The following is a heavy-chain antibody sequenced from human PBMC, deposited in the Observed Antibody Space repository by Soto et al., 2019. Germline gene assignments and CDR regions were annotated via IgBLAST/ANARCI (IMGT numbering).Heavy chain of an antibody. CDR1: GFTFSSYG. Sequence: GGSLRLSXAASGFTFSSYGMHWVRQAPGKGLEWVAVIWYDGSNKYYADSVKGRFTISRDNSKNTLYLQMNSLRAEDTAVYYCARDSIAVAGLTPYWGQGTLVTVSS. J-gene: IGHJ4*02. D-gene: IGHD6-19*01. V-gene: IGHV3-33*08. CDR3: ARDSIAVAGLTPY. CDR2: IWYDGSNK.